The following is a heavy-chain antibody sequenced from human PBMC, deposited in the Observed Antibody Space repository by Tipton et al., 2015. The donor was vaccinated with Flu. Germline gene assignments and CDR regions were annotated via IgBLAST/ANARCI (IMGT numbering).Heavy chain of an antibody. CDR3: ARGLWFGELLLRGWLDP. D-gene: IGHD3-10*01. Sequence: QVQLVQSGGGVVRPGRSLRLSCAASGFTFSSYAMHWVRQAPGKGLEWVAVISYDGSNKYYADSVKGRFTISRDNSKNTLYLQMNSLRAEDTAVYYCARGLWFGELLLRGWLDPWGQGTLVTVSS. V-gene: IGHV3-30-3*01. CDR1: GFTFSSYA. CDR2: ISYDGSNK. J-gene: IGHJ5*02.